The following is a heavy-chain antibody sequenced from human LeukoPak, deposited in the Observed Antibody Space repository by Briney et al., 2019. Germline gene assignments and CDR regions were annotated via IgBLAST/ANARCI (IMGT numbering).Heavy chain of an antibody. V-gene: IGHV4-31*03. CDR3: ARPLYDYDTHYFDY. CDR2: IYYGGSS. J-gene: IGHJ4*02. Sequence: SETLSLTCTVSVGSVSSDAYYWSWIRQHPGKGREWIGYIYYGGSSYYTPSLKGRITISVDTSKNQFSLKLRSVTAADTAFYYCARPLYDYDTHYFDYWGEGTLVTVSS. CDR1: VGSVSSDAYY. D-gene: IGHD3-22*01.